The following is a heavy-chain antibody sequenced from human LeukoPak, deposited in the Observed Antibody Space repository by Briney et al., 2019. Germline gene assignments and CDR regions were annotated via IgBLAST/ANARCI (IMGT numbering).Heavy chain of an antibody. V-gene: IGHV4-59*12. CDR2: IYYSGST. D-gene: IGHD4-11*01. J-gene: IGHJ6*02. Sequence: PSETLSLTCTVSGGSISSYYWSWIRQPPGKGLEWIGYIYYSGSTNYNPSLKSRVTISVDTSKNQFSLKLSSVTAADTAVYYCARAPYSLYYYGMDVWGQGTTVTVSS. CDR3: ARAPYSLYYYGMDV. CDR1: GGSISSYY.